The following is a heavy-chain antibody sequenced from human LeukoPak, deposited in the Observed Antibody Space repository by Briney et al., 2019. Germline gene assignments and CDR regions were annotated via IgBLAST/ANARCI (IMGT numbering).Heavy chain of an antibody. V-gene: IGHV6-1*01. CDR1: GDSVSTNNAA. CDR3: ARDPGAGDFDY. Sequence: SLTLSLTCAISGDSVSTNNAAWHWLRQSPSRGLEWLGRAYYRSKWYYDYAVSVKSRITINPDTSKNHFSLQLNSVTPEDTAVYYCARDPGAGDFDYWARGTLVTVSS. D-gene: IGHD6-19*01. J-gene: IGHJ4*02. CDR2: AYYRSKWYY.